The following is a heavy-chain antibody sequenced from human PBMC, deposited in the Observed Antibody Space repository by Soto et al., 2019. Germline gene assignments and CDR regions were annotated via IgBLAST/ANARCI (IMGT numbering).Heavy chain of an antibody. CDR3: ERGLIYDSSGYYFDY. D-gene: IGHD3-22*01. Sequence: ASVKVSCKASGYTFTSYYMNWVRQAPGQGLEWLGIINPSGGYTTYAQRFLGRVTMTSDTSTSTVHMELGSLTSEDTAVYYCERGLIYDSSGYYFDYWGQGTLVTVSS. CDR2: INPSGGYT. CDR1: GYTFTSYY. V-gene: IGHV1-46*01. J-gene: IGHJ4*02.